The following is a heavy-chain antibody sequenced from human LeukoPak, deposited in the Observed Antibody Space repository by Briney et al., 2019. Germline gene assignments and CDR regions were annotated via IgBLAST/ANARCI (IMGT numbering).Heavy chain of an antibody. CDR1: GFTVSSNY. J-gene: IGHJ3*02. CDR2: IYSGGST. CDR3: ARHVGGSLDAFDI. V-gene: IGHV3-53*05. Sequence: GGSLRLSCAASGFTVSSNYMSWVRQAPGKGLEWVSVIYSGGSTYYADSVKGRFTISRDNSKNTLYLQMNSLRAEDTAVYYCARHVGGSLDAFDIWGQGTMVTVSS. D-gene: IGHD2-15*01.